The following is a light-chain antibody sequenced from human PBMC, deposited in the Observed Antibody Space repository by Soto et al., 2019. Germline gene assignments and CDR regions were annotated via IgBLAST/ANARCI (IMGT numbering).Light chain of an antibody. CDR2: KAS. J-gene: IGKJ1*01. Sequence: DIQMTQSPSTLSASIGDRVTITCRASQYMSDWLAWYQQKPGKVPKLLISKASYLESGLPLRFSGSGSGREFTLTISILQPDDFATYYCQQYSSYPWTFGQGTKVEVK. CDR1: QYMSDW. V-gene: IGKV1-5*03. CDR3: QQYSSYPWT.